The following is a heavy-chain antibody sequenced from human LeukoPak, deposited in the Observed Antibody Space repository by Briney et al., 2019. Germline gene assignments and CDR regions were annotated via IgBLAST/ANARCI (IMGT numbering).Heavy chain of an antibody. V-gene: IGHV1-2*02. Sequence: GASVKVSCKASGYTFTGYYMHWVRQAPGQGLEWMGWINPNSGGTNYAQKFQGRVTMTRDTSISTAYMEPSRLRSDDTAVYYCAPDPYCSSTSCYKMDFDYWGQGTLVTVSS. CDR1: GYTFTGYY. CDR3: APDPYCSSTSCYKMDFDY. D-gene: IGHD2-2*02. J-gene: IGHJ4*02. CDR2: INPNSGGT.